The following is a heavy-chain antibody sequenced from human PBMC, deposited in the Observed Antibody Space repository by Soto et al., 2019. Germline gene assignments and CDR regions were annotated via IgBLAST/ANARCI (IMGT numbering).Heavy chain of an antibody. CDR1: GGTFSSYT. Sequence: QVQLVQSGAEVKKPGSSVKVSCKASGGTFSSYTISWVRQAPGQGREWMGRIIPILGIASYAQKFQGRVTITADKSTSTAYMELSSLRSENTAVYYCASDDGLAYCGGDCYSWGQGTLVTVSS. CDR3: ASDDGLAYCGGDCYS. V-gene: IGHV1-69*02. D-gene: IGHD2-21*02. J-gene: IGHJ4*02. CDR2: IIPILGIA.